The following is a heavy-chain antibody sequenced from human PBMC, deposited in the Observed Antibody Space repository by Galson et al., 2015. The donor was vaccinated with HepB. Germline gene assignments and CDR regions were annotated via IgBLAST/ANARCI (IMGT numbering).Heavy chain of an antibody. V-gene: IGHV3-74*01. CDR3: VRSSGRPDY. CDR2: IDNYGSDL. J-gene: IGHJ4*02. Sequence: SLRLSCAAPEFTLSDYWIHWVRQGPGKGLVWVSRIDNYGSDLIYADSVKGRFTISRDYSKNTVYLQMNSLRAEDTAVYYCVRSSGRPDYWGPGTLVTVSS. CDR1: EFTLSDYW. D-gene: IGHD6-19*01.